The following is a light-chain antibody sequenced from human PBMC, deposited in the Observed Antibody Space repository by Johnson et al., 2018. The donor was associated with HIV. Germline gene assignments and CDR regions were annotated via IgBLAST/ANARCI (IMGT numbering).Light chain of an antibody. CDR2: DNN. Sequence: VLTQPPSVSAAPGQKVTISCSGSSSNIGNNYVSWYQQLPGRAPKLLIYDNNKRPSGIPDRFSGSKSGTSATLGITGLQTGDEADYYCGTWDSSLSVYVFGTGTEVTV. V-gene: IGLV1-51*01. J-gene: IGLJ1*01. CDR1: SSNIGNNY. CDR3: GTWDSSLSVYV.